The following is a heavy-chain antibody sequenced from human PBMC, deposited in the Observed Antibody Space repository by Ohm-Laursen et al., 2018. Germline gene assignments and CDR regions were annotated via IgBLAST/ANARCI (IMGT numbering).Heavy chain of an antibody. D-gene: IGHD4-17*01. V-gene: IGHV3-7*01. CDR2: IKQDGSEK. CDR3: AKDGGGAYGDYVGFFDY. CDR1: GFTFSSYW. Sequence: SLRLSCSASGFTFSSYWMSWVRQAPGKGLEWVANIKQDGSEKYYVDSVKGRFTISRDNSKNTLYLQMNSLRAEDTAVYYCAKDGGGAYGDYVGFFDYWGQGTLVTVSS. J-gene: IGHJ4*02.